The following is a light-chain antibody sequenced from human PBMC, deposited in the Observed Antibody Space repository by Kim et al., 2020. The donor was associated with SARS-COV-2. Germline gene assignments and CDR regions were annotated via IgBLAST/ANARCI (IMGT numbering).Light chain of an antibody. V-gene: IGKV3-20*01. J-gene: IGKJ1*01. CDR3: QQYSSSPRT. Sequence: EIVLTQSPGTLSLSPGERATLSCRASQSVSSNYLAWYQQKPGQAPRLLIYVASSRASGIPDRFSGSGSGTDFTLTISRLEPEDFAVYYCQQYSSSPRTFGQGTKVDIK. CDR1: QSVSSNY. CDR2: VAS.